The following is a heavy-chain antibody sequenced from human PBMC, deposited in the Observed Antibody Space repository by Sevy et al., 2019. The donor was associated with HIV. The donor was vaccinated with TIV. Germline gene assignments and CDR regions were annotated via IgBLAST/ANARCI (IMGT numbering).Heavy chain of an antibody. V-gene: IGHV4-61*01. CDR3: ARVVGESCSGGTCSGWFYP. Sequence: SETLSLTCIVSGDSVTSSPHYWTWIRQPPGKGLEWIAYIYYTGNTNYNPSLRDRVTISVDISKNQFSLKLSSVTAADTAVYYCARVVGESCSGGTCSGWFYPWGQGTQVTVSS. J-gene: IGHJ5*02. CDR2: IYYTGNT. CDR1: GDSVTSSPHY. D-gene: IGHD2-15*01.